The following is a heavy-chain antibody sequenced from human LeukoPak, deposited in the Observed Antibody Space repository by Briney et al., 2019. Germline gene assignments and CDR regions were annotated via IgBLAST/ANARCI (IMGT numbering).Heavy chain of an antibody. CDR3: ARAGSGYSYGYTDY. V-gene: IGHV4-30-4*08. D-gene: IGHD5-18*01. Sequence: SQTLSLTRTVSGGSISSGGYYWSWIRQPPGKGLEWIGYIYYSGSTYYNPSLKSRVTISVDTSKNQFSLKLSSVTAADTAVYYCARAGSGYSYGYTDYWGQGTLVTVSS. CDR1: GGSISSGGYY. CDR2: IYYSGST. J-gene: IGHJ4*02.